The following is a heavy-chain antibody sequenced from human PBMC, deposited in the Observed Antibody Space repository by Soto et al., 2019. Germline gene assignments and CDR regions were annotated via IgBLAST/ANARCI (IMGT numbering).Heavy chain of an antibody. Sequence: QLQLQESGSGLVKPSQNMSLTCAVSGCSISSGGYSWSWIRQPPGKGLEWIGYIYHSGRTYYNPSLKRRVTISVDRSKNQFSLKMSAVTAADTAVYYCARVPDYWGQGTLVTVSS. J-gene: IGHJ4*02. CDR2: IYHSGRT. CDR3: ARVPDY. CDR1: GCSISSGGYS. V-gene: IGHV4-30-2*01. D-gene: IGHD2-2*01.